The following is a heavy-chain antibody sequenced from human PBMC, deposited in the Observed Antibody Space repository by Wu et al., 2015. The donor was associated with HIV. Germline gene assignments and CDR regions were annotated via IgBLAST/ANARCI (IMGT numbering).Heavy chain of an antibody. D-gene: IGHD2-2*01. CDR1: GTSVSSDYY. J-gene: IGHJ6*03. CDR2: LYHTGST. V-gene: IGHV4-38-2*01. Sequence: QVQLQESGPGLVKPSETLSLTCVVSGTSVSSDYYWGWIRQTPGKGLEWIGTLYHTGSTYYNPSLKSRVTISVDTSKNQFSLKLNSVTAADTAVYYCARGVFDQQRGGYYYYMDVWGKGTTVTVSS. CDR3: ARGVFDQQRGGYYYYMDV.